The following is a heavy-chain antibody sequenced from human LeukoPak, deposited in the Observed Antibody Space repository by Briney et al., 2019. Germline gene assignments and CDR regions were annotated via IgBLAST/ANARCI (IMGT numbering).Heavy chain of an antibody. V-gene: IGHV3-48*01. CDR3: ARESYYDSSPYDY. CDR2: ISSSSSTI. D-gene: IGHD3-22*01. CDR1: GFTFSSYS. J-gene: IGHJ4*02. Sequence: GGSLRLSCAASGFTFSSYSMNWVRQAPGKGLEWVSYISSSSSTIYYADSVKGRFTTSRDNAKNSLYLQMNSLRAEDTAVYYCARESYYDSSPYDYWGQGTLVTVSS.